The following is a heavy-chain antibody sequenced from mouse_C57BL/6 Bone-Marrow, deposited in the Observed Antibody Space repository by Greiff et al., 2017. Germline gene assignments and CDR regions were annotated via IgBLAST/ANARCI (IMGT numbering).Heavy chain of an antibody. Sequence: EVQGVESGGGLVQPGGSMKLSCAASGFTFSDAWMDWVRQSPEKGLEWVAEIRNKANNHATYYAESVKGRFTISRDDSKSSVYLQMNSLRAEDTGIYYGTVGNYDYDEGPSLAYWGQGTLVTVSA. J-gene: IGHJ3*01. CDR3: TVGNYDYDEGPSLAY. V-gene: IGHV6-6*01. CDR2: IRNKANNHAT. CDR1: GFTFSDAW. D-gene: IGHD2-4*01.